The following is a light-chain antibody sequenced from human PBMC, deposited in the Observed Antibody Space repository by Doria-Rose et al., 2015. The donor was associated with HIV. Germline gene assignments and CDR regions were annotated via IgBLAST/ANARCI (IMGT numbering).Light chain of an antibody. Sequence: TQSPESLGMSLGERATLNCKSNQSLLYTSKNYLAWYQQKPGQPPKLLIYWASTRQYGVTARFSGSGSGTDFTLTISSLEAEDVAVYYCQQYYDTPSFGPGTTVDIK. J-gene: IGKJ3*01. CDR3: QQYYDTPS. V-gene: IGKV4-1*01. CDR2: WAS. CDR1: QSLLYTSKNY.